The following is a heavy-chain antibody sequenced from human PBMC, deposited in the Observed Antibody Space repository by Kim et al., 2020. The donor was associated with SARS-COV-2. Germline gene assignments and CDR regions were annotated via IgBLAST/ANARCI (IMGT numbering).Heavy chain of an antibody. Sequence: NPSRKGRVTISVDKSKNQFSLNLSSVTAADTAVYYCARGSTSPDDYYGMDVWGQGTTVTVSS. V-gene: IGHV4-4*02. CDR3: ARGSTSPDDYYGMDV. J-gene: IGHJ6*02. D-gene: IGHD2-2*01.